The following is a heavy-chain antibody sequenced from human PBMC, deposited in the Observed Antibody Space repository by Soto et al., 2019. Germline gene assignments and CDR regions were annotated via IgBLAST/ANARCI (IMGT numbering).Heavy chain of an antibody. CDR1: GFSLSTSGVG. D-gene: IGHD3-9*01. V-gene: IGHV2-5*02. Sequence: QITLKESGPTLVRPTQTLTLTCAFSGFSLSTSGVGVGWIRQPPGKALEWLAVIYWDDSKHYSPSLRSRLTITKAPSKYPLVLTMTHMDPMDTGTYYCAHKGPEDWPLDYWGQGTLVTVSS. CDR3: AHKGPEDWPLDY. J-gene: IGHJ4*02. CDR2: IYWDDSK.